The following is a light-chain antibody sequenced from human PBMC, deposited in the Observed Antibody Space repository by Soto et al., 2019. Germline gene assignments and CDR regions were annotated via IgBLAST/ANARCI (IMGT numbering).Light chain of an antibody. J-gene: IGKJ1*01. CDR3: QQYGSSSWT. CDR2: GES. Sequence: LTPSCGTVSLSTGERERTYGRDSQSVSSSYLAWYQQKPGQDPRLLIYGESSRATSIPDRFSGSGSGTDFTITISRLEPEDFAVDYCQQYGSSSWTFGQGTKGDLK. CDR1: QSVSSSY. V-gene: IGKV3-20*01.